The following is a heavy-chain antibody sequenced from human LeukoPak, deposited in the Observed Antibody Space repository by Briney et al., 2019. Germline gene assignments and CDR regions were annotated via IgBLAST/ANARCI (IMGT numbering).Heavy chain of an antibody. CDR3: ARCAKRRFLEWLSRYYYGMDV. J-gene: IGHJ6*02. V-gene: IGHV3-30-3*01. Sequence: GGSLRLSCAASGFTFSSYAMHWVRQAPGKGLEWVAVISYDGSNKYYADSVKGRFTISRDNSKNTLYLQMNSLRAEDTAVYYCARCAKRRFLEWLSRYYYGMDVWGQGTTVIVSS. CDR2: ISYDGSNK. CDR1: GFTFSSYA. D-gene: IGHD3-3*01.